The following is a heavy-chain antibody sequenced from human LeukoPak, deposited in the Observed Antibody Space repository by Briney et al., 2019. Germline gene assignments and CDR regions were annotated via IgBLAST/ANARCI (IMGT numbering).Heavy chain of an antibody. CDR1: GGSFSGYY. J-gene: IGHJ6*03. CDR2: INHSGST. V-gene: IGHV4-34*01. CDR3: ARTGRYFDWLRGLGGYYMDV. Sequence: MSSETLSLTCAVYGGSFSGYYWSWIRQPPGKGLEWIGEINHSGSTNYNPSLKSRVTISVDTSKNQFSLKLSSVTAADTAVYYCARTGRYFDWLRGLGGYYMDVWGKGTTVTVSS. D-gene: IGHD3-9*01.